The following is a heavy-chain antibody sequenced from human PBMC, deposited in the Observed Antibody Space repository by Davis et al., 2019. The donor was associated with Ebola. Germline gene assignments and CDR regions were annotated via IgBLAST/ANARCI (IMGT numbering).Heavy chain of an antibody. CDR3: ARDCTGGVCYTGGVIDY. CDR2: ISAYSGNT. V-gene: IGHV1-18*01. J-gene: IGHJ4*02. CDR1: GYTFTNYD. D-gene: IGHD2-8*02. Sequence: ASVKVSCKASGYTFTNYDINWVRQAPGQGLEWMGWISAYSGNTNYAQKLQGRVTMTTDTSTSTAYMELRSLRSDDTAVYYCARDCTGGVCYTGGVIDYWGQGTLVTVSS.